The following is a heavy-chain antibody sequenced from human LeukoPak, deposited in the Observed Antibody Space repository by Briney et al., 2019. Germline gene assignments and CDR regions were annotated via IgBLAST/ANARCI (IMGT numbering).Heavy chain of an antibody. J-gene: IGHJ4*02. V-gene: IGHV1-2*06. CDR2: INPNSGGT. D-gene: IGHD3-22*01. CDR3: ARTSYDSSAYRSDY. Sequence: GASVKVSCKASGYTVTGYYMHWVRQAPGQGLEWMGRINPNSGGTDYAQKFQGRVTITRNTSISTAYMELSSLRSEDTAVYYCARTSYDSSAYRSDYWGQGTLVTVSS. CDR1: GYTVTGYY.